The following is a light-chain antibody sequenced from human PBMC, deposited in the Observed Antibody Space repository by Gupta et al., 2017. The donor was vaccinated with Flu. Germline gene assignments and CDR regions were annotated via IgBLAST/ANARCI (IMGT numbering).Light chain of an antibody. V-gene: IGKV1-5*03. CDR2: KAS. Sequence: DIQMTNSPSTLSASVGDRVTITCRASQSISSWLAWYQQKPGKAPKVLIYKASSLQSGVPSRFSGSGSGTEFTLTISSLQPDDFATYYCQQYNSYSGTFGQGTKVEIK. CDR1: QSISSW. J-gene: IGKJ1*01. CDR3: QQYNSYSGT.